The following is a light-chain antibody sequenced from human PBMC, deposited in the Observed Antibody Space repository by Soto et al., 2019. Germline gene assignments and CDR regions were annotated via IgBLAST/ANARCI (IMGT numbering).Light chain of an antibody. Sequence: DIQMTQSPSTLSASVGDRVTITCRASQSISSWLAWYQQKPGKAPTLLIYKASRLESGVPSRFSGSGSGTEFNLTIRSLQPDDFAIYYYQQSNISTWTFGQGTKVQIK. CDR1: QSISSW. V-gene: IGKV1-5*03. CDR3: QQSNISTWT. CDR2: KAS. J-gene: IGKJ1*01.